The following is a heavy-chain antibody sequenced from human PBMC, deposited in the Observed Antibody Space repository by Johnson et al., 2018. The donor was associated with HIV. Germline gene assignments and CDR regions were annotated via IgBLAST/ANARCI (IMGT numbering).Heavy chain of an antibody. V-gene: IGHV3-30*03. Sequence: VQLVESGGGVVQPGRSLRLSCAASGLIFSSYGVHWVRQAPGKGLEWGAVISYDGTNKYYADSVKGRFPTSRDMSKNTLYLQMNSLRAEDTAVYYCARTRGYSYGLYAFDIWGQGTMVTVSS. CDR2: ISYDGTNK. D-gene: IGHD5-18*01. CDR3: ARTRGYSYGLYAFDI. J-gene: IGHJ3*02. CDR1: GLIFSSYG.